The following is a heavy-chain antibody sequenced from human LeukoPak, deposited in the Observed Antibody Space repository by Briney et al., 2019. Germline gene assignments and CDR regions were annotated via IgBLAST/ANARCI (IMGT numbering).Heavy chain of an antibody. V-gene: IGHV3-23*01. J-gene: IGHJ4*02. CDR1: GFTFSSYA. CDR3: AKGSGLAGTFFDY. Sequence: GGSLRLSCAASGFTFSSYAMSWVRQAPGRGLEWVSTISGSRRITYYPDSLNRRFTISRDNSKNTLYLQINSLRAEDTAVYYCAKGSGLAGTFFDYWGQGTLVTVSS. CDR2: ISGSRRIT. D-gene: IGHD7-27*01.